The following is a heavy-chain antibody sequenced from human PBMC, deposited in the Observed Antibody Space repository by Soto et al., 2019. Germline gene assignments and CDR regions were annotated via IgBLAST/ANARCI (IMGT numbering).Heavy chain of an antibody. Sequence: PGGSLRLSCAASVFTVSSNYMSWVRQAPGKWLEWFSAIDIGGGTYXADSVKGRXXISRDNSKNTLXLQMNXVRSEDTAVYYCARDSPYGCFDYWCQGTLVTVSS. CDR3: ARDSPYGCFDY. V-gene: IGHV3-66*01. J-gene: IGHJ4*02. D-gene: IGHD3-10*01. CDR2: IDIGGGT. CDR1: VFTVSSNY.